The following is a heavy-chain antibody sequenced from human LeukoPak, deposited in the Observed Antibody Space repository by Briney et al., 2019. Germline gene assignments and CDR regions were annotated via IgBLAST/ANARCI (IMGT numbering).Heavy chain of an antibody. CDR2: MNPNSGNT. CDR3: ARGGDSSSRYGLPPNN. Sequence: ASVKVSCKASGYTFTSYDINWVRQATGQGLEWMGWMNPNSGNTGYAQKFQGRVTMTRNTSISTAYMELSSLRSEDTAVYYCARGGDSSSRYGLPPNNWGQGTLVTVSS. V-gene: IGHV1-8*01. CDR1: GYTFTSYD. D-gene: IGHD6-13*01. J-gene: IGHJ4*02.